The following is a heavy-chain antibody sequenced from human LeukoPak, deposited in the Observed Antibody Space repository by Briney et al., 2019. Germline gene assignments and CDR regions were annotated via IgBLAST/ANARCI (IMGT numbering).Heavy chain of an antibody. CDR2: IYYSGST. CDR1: GGSIRSSSYY. CDR3: ARQVVTVAGTGYFDY. J-gene: IGHJ4*02. Sequence: SETLSLTCTVSGGSIRSSSYYWGWIRQPPGKGLEWIGSIYYSGSTYYNASLKSRGTISVDTSKNQFSLKLNSVTAADTAVYFCARQVVTVAGTGYFDYWGQGTLVTVSS. V-gene: IGHV4-39*01. D-gene: IGHD6-19*01.